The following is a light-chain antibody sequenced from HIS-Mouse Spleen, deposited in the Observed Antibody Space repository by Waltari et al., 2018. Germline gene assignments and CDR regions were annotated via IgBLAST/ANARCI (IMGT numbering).Light chain of an antibody. V-gene: IGKV1-5*03. J-gene: IGKJ3*01. Sequence: DIQMTQSPSTLSASVGDRVTITCRASQSISSWLAWYQKKPGKAPKLMIYKASSLESGVPSRFSGSGSGTDFTLTISSLQPDDFATYYCQQYNSYPFTFGPGTKVDIK. CDR2: KAS. CDR3: QQYNSYPFT. CDR1: QSISSW.